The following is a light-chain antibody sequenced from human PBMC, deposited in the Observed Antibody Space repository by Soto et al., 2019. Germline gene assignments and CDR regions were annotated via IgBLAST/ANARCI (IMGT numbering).Light chain of an antibody. CDR1: QSVSSSY. J-gene: IGKJ1*01. CDR2: VTS. Sequence: EIVLTQSPGTLSLSPGERATLSCRASQSVSSSYLAWYQQKPGQAPRLLIYVTSSRATAIPDRFSGSGSGTDFTLTISRLEPEDFALYYCQQYGSSSWTFGQGTKVEIK. V-gene: IGKV3-20*01. CDR3: QQYGSSSWT.